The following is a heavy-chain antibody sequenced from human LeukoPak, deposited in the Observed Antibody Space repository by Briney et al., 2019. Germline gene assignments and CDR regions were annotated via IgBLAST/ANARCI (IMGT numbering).Heavy chain of an antibody. D-gene: IGHD5-18*01. V-gene: IGHV3-30*03. CDR2: ISYDGSDK. Sequence: GGSLRLSCAASGFTFSNCGMHWVRQAPGKGLEWVTVISYDGSDKYYADFVKGRFTISRDNSKNTLYLQMNSLRPEDTAVYYCAPDSPDTTLVARDAFDIWGQGTMVTVSS. J-gene: IGHJ3*02. CDR3: APDSPDTTLVARDAFDI. CDR1: GFTFSNCG.